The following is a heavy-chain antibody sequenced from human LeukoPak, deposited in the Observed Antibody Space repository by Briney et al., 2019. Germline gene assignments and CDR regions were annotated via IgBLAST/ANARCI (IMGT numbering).Heavy chain of an antibody. CDR2: INHSGST. V-gene: IGHV4-34*01. CDR3: ARRAKYCSGGSCYSWDGRNYYYYYYMDV. J-gene: IGHJ6*03. CDR1: GGSFSGYY. D-gene: IGHD2-15*01. Sequence: SETLSLTCAVYGGSFSGYYWSWIRQPPGKGLEWIGEINHSGSTNYNPSLKSRVTISVDTSKNQFSLKLSSVTAADTAVYYCARRAKYCSGGSCYSWDGRNYYYYYYMDVWGKGTTVTISS.